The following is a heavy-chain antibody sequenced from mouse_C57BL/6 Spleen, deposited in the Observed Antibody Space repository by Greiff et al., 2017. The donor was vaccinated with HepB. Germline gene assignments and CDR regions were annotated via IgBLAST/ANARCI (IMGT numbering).Heavy chain of an antibody. CDR2: IYPNYGTT. D-gene: IGHD1-1*02. CDR3: ARCGGYSYFDF. Sequence: VQLKESGPELVKPGASVKISCKASGYSFTDYNMHWVKQSNGKSLEWIGIIYPNYGTTNYNQKFKGKATLTVDQSSSTAYMQLNSLTSEDSAVYYCARCGGYSYFDFWGTGTTVTVSS. V-gene: IGHV1-39*01. J-gene: IGHJ1*03. CDR1: GYSFTDYN.